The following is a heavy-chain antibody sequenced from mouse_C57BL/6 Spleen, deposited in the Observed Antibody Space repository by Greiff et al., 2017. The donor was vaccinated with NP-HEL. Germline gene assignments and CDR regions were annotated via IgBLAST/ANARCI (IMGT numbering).Heavy chain of an antibody. J-gene: IGHJ4*01. Sequence: VQLQQSGAELVKPGASVKLSCKASGYTFTEYTIHWVKQRSGQGLEWIGWFYPGSGSIKYNEKFKDKATLTADKSSSTVYMELSRLTSEDSAVYFCARHEEEGYYYGSSYGVYFDYWGQGTSVTVSS. CDR3: ARHEEEGYYYGSSYGVYFDY. CDR1: GYTFTEYT. CDR2: FYPGSGSI. D-gene: IGHD1-1*01. V-gene: IGHV1-62-2*01.